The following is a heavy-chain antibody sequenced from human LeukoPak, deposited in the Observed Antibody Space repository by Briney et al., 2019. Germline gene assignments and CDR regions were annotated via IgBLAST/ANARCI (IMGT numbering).Heavy chain of an antibody. J-gene: IGHJ4*02. CDR1: GFTFSSYS. Sequence: GGSLRLSCAASGFTFSSYSMNWVRQAPGKGLEWVSSISSSSSYIYYADSVKGRFTISRDNAKNSLYLQMNSLRAEDTAVYYCARGDLLRYFPNPPDYWGQGTLVTVS. CDR3: ARGDLLRYFPNPPDY. D-gene: IGHD3-9*01. CDR2: ISSSSSYI. V-gene: IGHV3-21*01.